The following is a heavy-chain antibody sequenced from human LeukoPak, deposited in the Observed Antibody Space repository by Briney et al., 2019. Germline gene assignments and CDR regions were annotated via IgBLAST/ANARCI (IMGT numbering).Heavy chain of an antibody. CDR3: ARRAGAYSHPYDY. CDR2: IYYTGNT. V-gene: IGHV4-39*01. Sequence: SETLSLTCNVSGGSISSNSYFWGWIRQPPGKGLEWIGSIYYTGNTHYTPSLKSRITVSVDTSKNQFSLRLISVTAADTAMYYCARRAGAYSHPYDYWGQGTLVTVSS. CDR1: GGSISSNSYF. D-gene: IGHD4/OR15-4a*01. J-gene: IGHJ4*02.